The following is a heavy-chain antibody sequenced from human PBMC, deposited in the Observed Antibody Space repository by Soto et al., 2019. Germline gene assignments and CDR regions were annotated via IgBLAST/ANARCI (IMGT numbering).Heavy chain of an antibody. CDR1: GGSISSYY. Sequence: SETLSLTCTVSGGSISSYYWSWIRQPPGKGLEWIGYIYYSGSTNYNPSLKSRVTISVDTSKNQFSLKLSSVTAADTAVYYCARVSGYCSSTSCSRFDYWGQGTLVTVSS. D-gene: IGHD2-2*03. CDR2: IYYSGST. CDR3: ARVSGYCSSTSCSRFDY. V-gene: IGHV4-59*01. J-gene: IGHJ4*02.